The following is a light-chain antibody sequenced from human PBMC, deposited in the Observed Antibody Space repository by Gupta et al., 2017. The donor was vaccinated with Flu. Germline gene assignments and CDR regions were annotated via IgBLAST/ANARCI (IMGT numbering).Light chain of an antibody. CDR3: QQYGSSVWM. Sequence: EIVLTQSPGTLSLSPGERATLSCRASQTVSSSYLVWYQQEPGQAPRLLIYGASSRATGIPDRFSGSRSGTDFTLTISRLEPEDFAVYYCQQYGSSVWMFGQGTKVEIK. CDR2: GAS. CDR1: QTVSSSY. J-gene: IGKJ1*01. V-gene: IGKV3-20*01.